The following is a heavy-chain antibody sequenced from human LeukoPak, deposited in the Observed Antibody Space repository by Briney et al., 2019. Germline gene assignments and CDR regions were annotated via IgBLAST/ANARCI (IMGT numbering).Heavy chain of an antibody. V-gene: IGHV3-30*18. CDR1: GFTFSSYG. CDR2: ISYDGSNK. CDR3: AKSQMTVLLWEGNWFDP. J-gene: IGHJ5*02. Sequence: GGSLRLSCAASGFTFSSYGMHWVRQAPGKGLEWVAVISYDGSNKYYADSVKGRFTISRDNSKNTLYLRMNSLRAEDTAVYYCAKSQMTVLLWEGNWFDPWGQGTLVTVSS. D-gene: IGHD3-10*01.